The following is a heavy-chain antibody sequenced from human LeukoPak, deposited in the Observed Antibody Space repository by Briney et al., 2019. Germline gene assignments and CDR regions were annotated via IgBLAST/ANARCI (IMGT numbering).Heavy chain of an antibody. D-gene: IGHD6-6*01. J-gene: IGHJ6*02. CDR3: ARRGYRSSSFNYGMGV. V-gene: IGHV4-59*08. CDR1: GGSISSYY. CDR2: INYSGST. Sequence: SETLSLTCTVSGGSISSYYWSWIRQPPGKGLEWIGYINYSGSTNYNPSLKSRVTISVDTSKNQFSLKLSSVTAADTAVYYCARRGYRSSSFNYGMGVRGQGTTVTVSS.